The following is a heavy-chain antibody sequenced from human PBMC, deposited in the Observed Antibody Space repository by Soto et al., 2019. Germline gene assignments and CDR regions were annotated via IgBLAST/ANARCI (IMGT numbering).Heavy chain of an antibody. CDR1: GFTFSSYA. CDR2: ISYDGSNK. V-gene: IGHV3-30-3*01. D-gene: IGHD2-21*01. Sequence: QVQLVESGGGVVQPGRSLRLSCAASGFTFSSYAMHWVRQAPGKGLEWVAVISYDGSNKYYADSVKGRFTISRDNSKYTLYLQMNSLRAEDTAVYYCARDEACGDYWGQGTLVTVSS. J-gene: IGHJ4*02. CDR3: ARDEACGDY.